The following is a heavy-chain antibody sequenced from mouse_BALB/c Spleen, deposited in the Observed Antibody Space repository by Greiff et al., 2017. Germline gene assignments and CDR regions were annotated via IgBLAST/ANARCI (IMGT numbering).Heavy chain of an antibody. Sequence: LVKTGASVKISCKASGYSFTGYYMHWVKQSHGKSLEWIGYISCYNGATSYNQKFKGKATFTVDTSSSTAYMQFNSLTSEDSAVYYCAMLYGSTDYFDYWGQGTTLTVSS. J-gene: IGHJ2*01. D-gene: IGHD1-1*01. V-gene: IGHV1S34*01. CDR3: AMLYGSTDYFDY. CDR2: ISCYNGAT. CDR1: GYSFTGYY.